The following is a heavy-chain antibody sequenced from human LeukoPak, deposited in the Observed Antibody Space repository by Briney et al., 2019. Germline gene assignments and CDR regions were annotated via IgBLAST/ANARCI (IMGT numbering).Heavy chain of an antibody. CDR2: ISSSSVTI. CDR1: GFTFSSYS. Sequence: GGSLRLSCAASGFTFSSYSMNWVRQAPGKGLEWVSYISSSSVTIHYADSVKGRFTISRDNAKNSLYLQMNSLRAEDTAVYYCARDQTYGDYWYFDLWGRGTLVTVSS. J-gene: IGHJ2*01. D-gene: IGHD4-17*01. V-gene: IGHV3-48*01. CDR3: ARDQTYGDYWYFDL.